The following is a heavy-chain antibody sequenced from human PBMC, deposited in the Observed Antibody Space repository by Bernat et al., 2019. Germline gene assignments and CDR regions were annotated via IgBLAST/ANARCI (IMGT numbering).Heavy chain of an antibody. CDR3: ARGVVVVVAATRGWFDP. CDR1: GGSFSGYY. CDR2: INHSGST. Sequence: QVQLQQWGAGLLKPSETLSLTCAVYGGSFSGYYWSWIRQPPGKRLEWIGEINHSGSTNYNPSLKSRVTISVDTSKNQFSLKLSSVTAADTAVYYCARGVVVVVAATRGWFDPWGQGTLVTVSS. J-gene: IGHJ5*02. D-gene: IGHD2-15*01. V-gene: IGHV4-34*01.